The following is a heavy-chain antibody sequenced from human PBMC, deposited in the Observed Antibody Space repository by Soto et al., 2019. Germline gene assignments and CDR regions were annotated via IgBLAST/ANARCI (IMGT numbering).Heavy chain of an antibody. D-gene: IGHD2-8*01. V-gene: IGHV2-5*01. CDR1: GFSLSTSGVG. CDR3: AHSHYCTNGVCSDYYYYGMDV. Sequence: ESGPTLVNPTHTLTLTCTFSGFSLSTSGVGVGWIRQPPGKALEWLALIYWNDDKRYSPSLKSRLTITKDTSKNQVVLTMTNMDPVDTATYYCAHSHYCTNGVCSDYYYYGMDVWGQGTTVTVSS. J-gene: IGHJ6*02. CDR2: IYWNDDK.